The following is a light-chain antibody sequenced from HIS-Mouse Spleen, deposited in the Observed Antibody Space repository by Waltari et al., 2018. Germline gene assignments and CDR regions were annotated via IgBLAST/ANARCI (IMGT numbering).Light chain of an antibody. V-gene: IGLV2-14*03. J-gene: IGLJ2*01. Sequence: QSALTQPASVSGSPGQSITISCTGTSSDVGGYNYVSCYQQHPGKAPKPMIYDVSNRPSGVSNRFSGSKSGNTASLTISGLQAEDEADYYCSSYTSSSTEVFGGGTKLTVL. CDR2: DVS. CDR1: SSDVGGYNY. CDR3: SSYTSSSTEV.